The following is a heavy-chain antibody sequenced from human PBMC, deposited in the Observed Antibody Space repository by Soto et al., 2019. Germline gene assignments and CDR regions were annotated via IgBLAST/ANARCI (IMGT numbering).Heavy chain of an antibody. CDR3: ARGPLVVLNYFES. Sequence: QVQLVQSGTEVKKPGSSVKVSCKASGGTFRNYPINWVRQAPGQGLEWMGSIFPLTDIPDYAQNVQARLTISADKSTRTAYMEVSSLTSDDTAMYFCARGPLVVLNYFESWGQGTLVTVSS. V-gene: IGHV1-69*02. CDR1: GGTFRNYP. J-gene: IGHJ4*02. CDR2: IFPLTDIP.